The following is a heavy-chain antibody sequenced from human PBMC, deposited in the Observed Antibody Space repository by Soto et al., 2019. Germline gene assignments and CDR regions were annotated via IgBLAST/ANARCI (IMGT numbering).Heavy chain of an antibody. D-gene: IGHD2-21*02. CDR1: GFTFSSYA. CDR2: ISGSGGST. V-gene: IGHV3-23*01. J-gene: IGHJ6*02. CDR3: ASLGVGDWANYYYYYGMDV. Sequence: EVQLLESGGGLVQPGGSLRLSCAASGFTFSSYAMSWVRQAPGKGLEWVSAISGSGGSTFYADSVKGRFTISRDNSKNTLFLQMNSLRAEDTAVYYCASLGVGDWANYYYYYGMDVWGQGTTVTVSS.